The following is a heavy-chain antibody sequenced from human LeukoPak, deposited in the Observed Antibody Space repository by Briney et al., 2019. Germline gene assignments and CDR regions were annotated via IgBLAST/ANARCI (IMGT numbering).Heavy chain of an antibody. CDR3: ARDLYYYGSGSYGYDY. Sequence: GGPLRLSCAASGFTVSSNYMSWVRQAPGKGLEWVSVIYSGGSTYYADSVKGRFTISRDNSKNTLYLQMNSLRAEDTAVYYCARDLYYYGSGSYGYDYWGQGTLVTVSS. CDR2: IYSGGST. CDR1: GFTVSSNY. V-gene: IGHV3-66*01. J-gene: IGHJ4*02. D-gene: IGHD3-10*01.